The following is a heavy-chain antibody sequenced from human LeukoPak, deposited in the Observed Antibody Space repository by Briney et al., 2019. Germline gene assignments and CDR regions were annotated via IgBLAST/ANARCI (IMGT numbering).Heavy chain of an antibody. J-gene: IGHJ5*02. V-gene: IGHV1-18*01. CDR3: ARDLGYCSRRSCVRNWFDP. Sequence: ASVKVSCKASGYTFTSYGISWVRQAPGQGLEWMGWISTYNENTNYVQKLQGRVTMTTDTSTSTAYMELRSLRSDDTAVYYCARDLGYCSRRSCVRNWFDPWGQGTLVTVSS. CDR2: ISTYNENT. CDR1: GYTFTSYG. D-gene: IGHD2-2*03.